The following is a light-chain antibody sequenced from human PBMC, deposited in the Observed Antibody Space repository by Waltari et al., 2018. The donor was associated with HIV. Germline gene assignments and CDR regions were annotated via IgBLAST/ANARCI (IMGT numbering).Light chain of an antibody. CDR3: SSYGDSLRVL. Sequence: QSALTQPPSASGSLGQSVTISCTGSSSDIGAYDFVSWFQQHPHSTPKLLLYEVTRRPVTVSDRFSGSRSGNTAFLTVAGLQPDEEATYFCSSYGDSLRVLFGGGTNVTVL. J-gene: IGLJ3*02. V-gene: IGLV2-8*01. CDR1: SSDIGAYDF. CDR2: EVT.